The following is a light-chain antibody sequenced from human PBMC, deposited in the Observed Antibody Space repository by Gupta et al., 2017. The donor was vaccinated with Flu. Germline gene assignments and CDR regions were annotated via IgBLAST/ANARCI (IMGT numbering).Light chain of an antibody. V-gene: IGLV1-51*02. CDR2: ENS. CDR3: ETWDNSMSTFV. CDR1: NSNIGNNY. Sequence: KVTLTCSGSNSNIGNNYVSWYQHLPGTAPKLLIYENSKRPSGIPDRFSGSKSGTTATLTITGVQTGDETDYYCETWDNSMSTFVFGGGTKLTVL. J-gene: IGLJ3*02.